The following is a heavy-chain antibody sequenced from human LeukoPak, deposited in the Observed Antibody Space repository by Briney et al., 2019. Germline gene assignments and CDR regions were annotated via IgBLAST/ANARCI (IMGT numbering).Heavy chain of an antibody. V-gene: IGHV1-2*02. CDR3: ARGSSWSNWFDS. J-gene: IGHJ5*01. CDR2: INPNSGGT. D-gene: IGHD6-13*01. Sequence: ASVKVSCKASGHTFTGYYMHWVRQAPGQGLEWMGWINPNSGGTNYAQKFQGRVTMTRDTSISTAYMELSRLRSDDTAVYYCARGSSWSNWFDSWGQGTLVTVSS. CDR1: GHTFTGYY.